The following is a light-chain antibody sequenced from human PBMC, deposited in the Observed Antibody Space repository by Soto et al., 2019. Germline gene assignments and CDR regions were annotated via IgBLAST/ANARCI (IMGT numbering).Light chain of an antibody. Sequence: QSALTQPASVSGSPGQSITISCTGTSSDVGGYNYVSWYQHHPGKAPKLMIYDVTNRPSGVSNRFSGSKSGKTASLTISGLKAEYEVDYYCSSYTSSSTLGVFGTGTKLTLL. CDR1: SSDVGGYNY. J-gene: IGLJ1*01. V-gene: IGLV2-14*03. CDR3: SSYTSSSTLGV. CDR2: DVT.